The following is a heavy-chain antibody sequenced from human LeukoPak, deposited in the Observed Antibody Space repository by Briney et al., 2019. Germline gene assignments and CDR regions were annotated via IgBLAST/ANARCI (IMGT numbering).Heavy chain of an antibody. D-gene: IGHD6-13*01. CDR3: ASSIGSSSWYGGYGMDV. V-gene: IGHV1-18*01. CDR1: GYTFTSYG. J-gene: IGHJ6*02. CDR2: ISAYNGNT. Sequence: ASVKVSCKASGYTFTSYGISWVRQAPGQGLEWMGWISAYNGNTNYAQKLQGRVTMTTDTSTSTAYMELRSLRSDDTAVYYCASSIGSSSWYGGYGMDVWGQGTTVAVSS.